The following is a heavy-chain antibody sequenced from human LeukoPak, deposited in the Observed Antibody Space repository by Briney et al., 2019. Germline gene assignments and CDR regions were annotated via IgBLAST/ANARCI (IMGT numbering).Heavy chain of an antibody. Sequence: PGGSLRLSCAASGFTFSDYYMSWIRQAPGKGLEWVSYIGSSDTTIYYADSVKGRFTISRDNAKNSLYLQMNSLRADDTAVYYCARDVPAGGNSPMEYWGQGTLVTVSP. CDR1: GFTFSDYY. D-gene: IGHD4-23*01. CDR3: ARDVPAGGNSPMEY. J-gene: IGHJ4*02. V-gene: IGHV3-11*01. CDR2: IGSSDTTI.